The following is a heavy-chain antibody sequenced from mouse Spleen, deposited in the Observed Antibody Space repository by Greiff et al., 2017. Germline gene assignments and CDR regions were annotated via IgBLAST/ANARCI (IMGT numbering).Heavy chain of an antibody. J-gene: IGHJ2*01. CDR1: GYSITSGYY. V-gene: IGHV3-6*01. Sequence: DVQLQESGPGLVKPSQSLSLTCSVTGYSITSGYYWNWIRQFPGNKLEWMGYISYDGSNNYNPSLKNRISITRDTSKNQFFLKLNSVTTEDTATYYCASLYYYGSSYGRVYFDYWGQGTTLTVSS. CDR3: ASLYYYGSSYGRVYFDY. CDR2: ISYDGSN. D-gene: IGHD1-1*01.